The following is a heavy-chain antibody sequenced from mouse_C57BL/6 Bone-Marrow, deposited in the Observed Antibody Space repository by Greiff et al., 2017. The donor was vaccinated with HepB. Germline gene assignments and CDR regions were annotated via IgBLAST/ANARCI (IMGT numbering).Heavy chain of an antibody. CDR2: INPYNGGT. CDR1: GCSFTDYY. J-gene: IGHJ2*01. V-gene: IGHV1-19*01. Sequence: VQLKESGPVLVKPGASVKMSCKASGCSFTDYYMNWVKQSHGKSLEWIGVINPYNGGTSYNQKFKGKATLTVDKSSSTAYMELNSLTSEDSAVYYCAMDYGSFDYWGQGTTLTVSS. CDR3: AMDYGSFDY. D-gene: IGHD1-1*01.